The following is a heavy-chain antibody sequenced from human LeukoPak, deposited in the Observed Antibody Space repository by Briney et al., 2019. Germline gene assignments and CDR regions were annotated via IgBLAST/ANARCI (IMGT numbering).Heavy chain of an antibody. J-gene: IGHJ5*02. CDR3: ARKTASSSWSTRGNWFDT. Sequence: SETLSLTCAVYGGSFSGYYWSWIRQPPGKGLEWIGEINHSGSTNYNPSLKSRVTISVDTSKNQFSLKLSSVTAADTAVYYCARKTASSSWSTRGNWFDTWGQGTLVTVSS. V-gene: IGHV4-34*01. CDR1: GGSFSGYY. CDR2: INHSGST. D-gene: IGHD6-13*01.